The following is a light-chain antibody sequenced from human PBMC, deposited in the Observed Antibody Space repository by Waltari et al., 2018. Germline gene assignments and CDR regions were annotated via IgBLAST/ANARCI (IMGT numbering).Light chain of an antibody. CDR2: GAS. CDR3: QQYNNWPQL. Sequence: EIVMTQSPATLSVSPGERATLSCRASQSVSSNLAWYQQKPGQAPRLLIYGASTRATGIPARFSGSGSGTEFTLTISSLQSEDFAVYYCQQYNNWPQLFGGGTKVEIK. V-gene: IGKV3-15*01. J-gene: IGKJ4*01. CDR1: QSVSSN.